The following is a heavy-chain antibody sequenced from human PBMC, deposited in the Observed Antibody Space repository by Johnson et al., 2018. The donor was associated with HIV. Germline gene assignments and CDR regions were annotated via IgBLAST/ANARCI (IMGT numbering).Heavy chain of an antibody. J-gene: IGHJ3*02. CDR2: IRYDGSNK. V-gene: IGHV3-30*02. CDR3: AKIWGDIAATGDAFDI. Sequence: QVQLVESGGGVVQPGGSLRLSCAASGLTFSNYGSHWVRQAPGKGLEWVAFIRYDGSNKYYADSVKGRFTISRDNSKNTLYLQMDSLRPEDTAAYYCAKIWGDIAATGDAFDIWGQGTMVTVSS. D-gene: IGHD5-12*01. CDR1: GLTFSNYG.